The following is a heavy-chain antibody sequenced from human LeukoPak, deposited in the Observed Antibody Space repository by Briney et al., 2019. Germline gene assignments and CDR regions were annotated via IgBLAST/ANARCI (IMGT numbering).Heavy chain of an antibody. V-gene: IGHV3-30-3*01. CDR1: GFAFSSYA. J-gene: IGHJ4*02. CDR2: ISYDGSNE. Sequence: GGSLRLSCAASGFAFSSYALHWVRQAPGKALDWVAVISYDGSNEYYADSVKGRFTISRDNSKNMLYLQVNSLRAEDTAVYYCARDQQIFGVVISADYWGQGTLVTVSS. CDR3: ARDQQIFGVVISADY. D-gene: IGHD3-3*01.